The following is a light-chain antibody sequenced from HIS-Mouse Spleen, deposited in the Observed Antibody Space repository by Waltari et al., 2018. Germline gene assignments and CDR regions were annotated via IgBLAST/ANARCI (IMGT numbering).Light chain of an antibody. J-gene: IGLJ3*02. CDR3: CSYAGSSTWV. V-gene: IGLV2-23*01. CDR1: SSDVGSYNL. Sequence: QSALTQPASVSGSPGQSITISCTGTSSDVGSYNLVSWYQQHPGKAPKLMIYEGSKPPSGVSNRFAGSKSGNTASLTISGLQAEDEADYYCCSYAGSSTWVFGGGTKLTVL. CDR2: EGS.